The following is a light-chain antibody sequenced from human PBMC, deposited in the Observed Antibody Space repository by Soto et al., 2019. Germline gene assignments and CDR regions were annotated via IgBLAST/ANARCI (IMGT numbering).Light chain of an antibody. CDR3: QQYYNTPLFT. CDR2: LAS. J-gene: IGKJ3*01. Sequence: DIVMTQSPDSLAVSLGERATINCKSSQSVLYNSNNKNYLAWYQQKPGQPPKLLIYLASTRESGVPDRFSGSGYGTDFTLTISSLQAEDVAVYYCQQYYNTPLFTFGPGTKVDIK. V-gene: IGKV4-1*01. CDR1: QSVLYNSNNKNY.